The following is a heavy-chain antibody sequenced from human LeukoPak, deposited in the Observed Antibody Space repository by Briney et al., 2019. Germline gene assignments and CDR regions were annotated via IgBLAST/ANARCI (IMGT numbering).Heavy chain of an antibody. V-gene: IGHV4-38-2*02. CDR2: IYHSGST. Sequence: SETLSLTCTVSGYSISRGYYWGWIRQPPGKGLEWIGSIYHSGSTYYNPSLKSRVTLSVDTSKNQFSLKLSSVTAADTAVYYCARAGVSWSPDAFDIWGQGTMVTVSS. CDR1: GYSISRGYY. CDR3: ARAGVSWSPDAFDI. D-gene: IGHD6-13*01. J-gene: IGHJ3*02.